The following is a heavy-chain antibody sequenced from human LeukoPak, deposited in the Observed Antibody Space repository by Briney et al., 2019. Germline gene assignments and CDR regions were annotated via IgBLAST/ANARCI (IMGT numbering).Heavy chain of an antibody. CDR2: IDGRGTNT. CDR1: GFTFSDYA. Sequence: GGSLRLSCAASGFTFSDYAMGWVRQAPGKGLDWVSTIDGRGTNTYYADSVKGRFTISRDNSKNTLYLQMNSLSAEDTAIYYCAKDKFPSRKCGSISCYGMLDYWGQGNLVTVSS. V-gene: IGHV3-23*01. D-gene: IGHD2-2*01. CDR3: AKDKFPSRKCGSISCYGMLDY. J-gene: IGHJ4*02.